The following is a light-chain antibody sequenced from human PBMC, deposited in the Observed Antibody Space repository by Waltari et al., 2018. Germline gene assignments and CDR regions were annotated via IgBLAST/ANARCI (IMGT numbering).Light chain of an antibody. Sequence: DIQLTQSPSTLTASVGDRVTLTCRASQSISTWLAWYQQKPGKAPNLLIYKASTLQSGVPLRFGGSGSATEFTLTISSLQPDDFATYYCQQYNSYPWTFGQGTKVEIK. V-gene: IGKV1-5*03. CDR1: QSISTW. J-gene: IGKJ1*01. CDR2: KAS. CDR3: QQYNSYPWT.